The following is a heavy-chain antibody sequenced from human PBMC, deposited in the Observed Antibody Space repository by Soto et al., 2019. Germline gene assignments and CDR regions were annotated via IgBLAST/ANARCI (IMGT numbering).Heavy chain of an antibody. CDR3: ARVRGTSMTVDGGAFDL. CDR2: IIPFLGTP. CDR1: GGIFSTCV. Sequence: QVRLVQSGAEVKKPGSSVKISCKTSGGIFSTCVFSWVRQAPGQGLEWMGGIIPFLGTPNYAQSFQGRVTITADESTSTAYMELSSLRSEDTAVYYCARVRGTSMTVDGGAFDLWGQGTMVTVSS. J-gene: IGHJ3*01. D-gene: IGHD6-19*01. V-gene: IGHV1-69*01.